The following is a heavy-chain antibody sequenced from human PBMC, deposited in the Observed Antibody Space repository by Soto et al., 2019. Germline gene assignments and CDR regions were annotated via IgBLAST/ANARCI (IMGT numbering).Heavy chain of an antibody. CDR2: NYPGDSDT. J-gene: IGHJ5*02. CDR1: GYSFTSYW. CDR3: ARMATSGTLNWFDP. Sequence: GESLKISRPGSGYSFTSYWIGWVRQMPGKGLEWMGINYPGDSDTRYSPSFQGQVTISADKSISTAYLQWSSLKASDTAIYYCARMATSGTLNWFDPWGQGTLVTVSS. V-gene: IGHV5-51*01.